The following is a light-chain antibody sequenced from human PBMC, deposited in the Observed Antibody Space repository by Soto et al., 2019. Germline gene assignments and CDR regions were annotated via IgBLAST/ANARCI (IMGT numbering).Light chain of an antibody. V-gene: IGKV1-9*01. CDR2: AAS. CDR1: QAISSS. CDR3: HQLNDYRYT. J-gene: IGKJ2*01. Sequence: DIQLTQSPSFLSASVGDRVTITCRTSQAISSSLAWYQHNPGKAHKLLIYAASTLQNGFPSSFSGSGSGIEFTLTSSSLEAEDFATYSCHQLNDYRYTVGQGTNVEIK.